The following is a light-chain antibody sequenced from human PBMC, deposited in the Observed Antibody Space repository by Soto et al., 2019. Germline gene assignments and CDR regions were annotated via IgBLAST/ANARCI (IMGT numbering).Light chain of an antibody. J-gene: IGLJ1*01. Sequence: QSELTQPPSVSAAPGQKVTISCSGSSSKIGNNYVSWYQQLPGTAPKLLIYDNNKRPSGIPDRFSGSKSGTSATLGITGLQTGDDADYYCGTWDSSLSAYVFGTGTKVTVL. CDR1: SSKIGNNY. CDR3: GTWDSSLSAYV. V-gene: IGLV1-51*01. CDR2: DNN.